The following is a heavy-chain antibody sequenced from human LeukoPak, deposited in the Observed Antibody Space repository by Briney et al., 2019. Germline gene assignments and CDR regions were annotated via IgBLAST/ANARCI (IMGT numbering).Heavy chain of an antibody. V-gene: IGHV1-2*06. D-gene: IGHD6-13*01. CDR1: GYTFTTYY. CDR3: ARDRVSWNFDY. J-gene: IGHJ4*02. Sequence: ASVKVSCKASGYTFTTYYMHWVRQAPGQGLEWMGRINPNSGDTNFAQKLQGRVTMTTDTSTSTAYMELRSLRSDDTAVYYCARDRVSWNFDYWGQGTLVTVSS. CDR2: INPNSGDT.